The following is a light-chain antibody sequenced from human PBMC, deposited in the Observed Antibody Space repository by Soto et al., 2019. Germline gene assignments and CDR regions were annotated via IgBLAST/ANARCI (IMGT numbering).Light chain of an antibody. J-gene: IGLJ3*02. V-gene: IGLV7-46*01. CDR1: TGTVTSGHY. CDR2: DTS. Sequence: QAVVTQETSLSVSPGGTVTLTCGSSTGTVTSGHYPYWFQQKPGQAPRTLIFDTSNKQSWTPARFSGSLLGGKAALTLSGAQPEDEADYYCLLPYSDAWVFGGGTKVTVL. CDR3: LLPYSDAWV.